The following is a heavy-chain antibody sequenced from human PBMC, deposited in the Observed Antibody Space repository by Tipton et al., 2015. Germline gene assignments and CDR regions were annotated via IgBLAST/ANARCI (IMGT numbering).Heavy chain of an antibody. D-gene: IGHD3-10*01. CDR3: ARGHYVSRMDV. V-gene: IGHV4-38-2*01. CDR1: AYSISTDYY. Sequence: LRLSCAVSAYSISTDYYWVWIRQPPGKGLEWIGAISHSGKTYSNPSLKSRVTISADTSKNQFSLRLTSVTAADTAVYYCARGHYVSRMDVWGQGTTVTVSS. CDR2: ISHSGKT. J-gene: IGHJ6*02.